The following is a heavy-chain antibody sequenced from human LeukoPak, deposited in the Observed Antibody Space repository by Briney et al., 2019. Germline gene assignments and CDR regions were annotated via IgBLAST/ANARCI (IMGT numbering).Heavy chain of an antibody. V-gene: IGHV4-4*07. CDR1: GGSISSYY. Sequence: PSETLSLTCTVSGGSISSYYWSWIRQPAGKGLEWIGRIYTSGSTNYNPSLKSRVTMSVDTSKNQFSLKLSSVTAADTAVYYCARDMVHNWNPQTNWFDPWGQGTLVTVSS. D-gene: IGHD1-20*01. CDR2: IYTSGST. J-gene: IGHJ5*02. CDR3: ARDMVHNWNPQTNWFDP.